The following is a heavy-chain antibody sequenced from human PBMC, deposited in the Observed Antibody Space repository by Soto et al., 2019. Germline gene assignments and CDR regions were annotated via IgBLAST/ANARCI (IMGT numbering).Heavy chain of an antibody. J-gene: IGHJ4*02. D-gene: IGHD4-17*01. CDR3: ARDASGGDYVPDY. CDR2: ISYDGTKK. CDR1: GFSLTDYA. V-gene: IGHV3-30-3*01. Sequence: QVQLVESGGGVVQPGRSLRLSCAASGFSLTDYAMHWVRQAPGKGLEWVAVISYDGTKKYYAYSVEGRFTITRDDSSTTLYLQMNSLSAEDTAPYYCARDASGGDYVPDYWGQGTLVTVSS.